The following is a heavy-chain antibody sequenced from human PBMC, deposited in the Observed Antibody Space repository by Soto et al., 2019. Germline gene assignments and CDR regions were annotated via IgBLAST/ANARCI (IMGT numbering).Heavy chain of an antibody. Sequence: SETLSLTCTVSGGSTSSRRDYWGWIRQPPGKGLEWLGSVYYSGSTHDNPSLQSRVTISVDTSRNQFSLNLISITAADTAVYFCARQPRGPGYGERGLYFDYWGQGTLVTVSS. D-gene: IGHD3-16*01. CDR3: ARQPRGPGYGERGLYFDY. J-gene: IGHJ4*02. V-gene: IGHV4-39*01. CDR1: GGSTSSRRDY. CDR2: VYYSGST.